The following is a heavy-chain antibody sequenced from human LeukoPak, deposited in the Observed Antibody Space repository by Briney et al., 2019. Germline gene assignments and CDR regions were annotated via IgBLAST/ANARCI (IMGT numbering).Heavy chain of an antibody. CDR2: ISGSGGTT. CDR1: GFTFNNYA. D-gene: IGHD5-18*01. V-gene: IGHV3-23*01. J-gene: IGHJ1*01. Sequence: GGSLRLSCAASGFTFNNYAMTWVRQAPGKGLEWVSAISGSGGTTLYADSVKGRFTVSRDNSKSTLYLQMNSLRAEDTAVYYCAKDQGIQLWLKYFQHWGQGTLVTVSS. CDR3: AKDQGIQLWLKYFQH.